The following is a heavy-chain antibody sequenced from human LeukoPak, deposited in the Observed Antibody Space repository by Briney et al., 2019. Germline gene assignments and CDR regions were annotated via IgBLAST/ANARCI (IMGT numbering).Heavy chain of an antibody. CDR2: ISGSGGST. CDR3: AKDGGHSGWYDY. Sequence: PGGSLRLSCAASGFTFSSYAMSWVRQAPGKGLEWVSAISGSGGSTYYADSVKGRFTIPRDNSKNTLYLQMNSLRAEDTAVYYCAKDGGHSGWYDYWGQGTLVTVSS. J-gene: IGHJ4*02. V-gene: IGHV3-23*01. CDR1: GFTFSSYA. D-gene: IGHD6-19*01.